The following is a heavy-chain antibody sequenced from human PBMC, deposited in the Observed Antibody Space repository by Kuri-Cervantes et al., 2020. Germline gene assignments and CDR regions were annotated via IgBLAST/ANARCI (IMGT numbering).Heavy chain of an antibody. CDR3: ATSTVVTGNWFDP. CDR1: GGSISSYY. CDR2: IYTSGST. V-gene: IGHV4-4*07. D-gene: IGHD4-23*01. J-gene: IGHJ5*02. Sequence: GSLRLSCTVSGGSISSYYWSWIRQPAGKGLEWIGRIYTSGSTNYNPSLKSQVTISVDTSKNQFSLKLSSVTAADTAVYYCATSTVVTGNWFDPWGQGTLVTVSS.